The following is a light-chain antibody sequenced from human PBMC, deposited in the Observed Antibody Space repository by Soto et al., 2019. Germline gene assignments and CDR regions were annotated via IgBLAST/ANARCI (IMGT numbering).Light chain of an antibody. CDR2: RNN. Sequence: QSALTQPPSASGTPGQRVTISCSGSSSNIGRNYVYWYQQLPGTAPQLLIYRNNQRPSGVPDRFSGSKSGTSASLAISGLRSEDEADYYCAAWDDSLSAVVFGGGTKLTVL. J-gene: IGLJ2*01. CDR3: AAWDDSLSAVV. V-gene: IGLV1-47*01. CDR1: SSNIGRNY.